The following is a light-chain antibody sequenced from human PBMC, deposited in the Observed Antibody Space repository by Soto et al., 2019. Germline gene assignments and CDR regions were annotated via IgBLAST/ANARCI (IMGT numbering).Light chain of an antibody. CDR3: QQYGSSPSWT. CDR1: ENIYTN. J-gene: IGKJ1*01. V-gene: IGKV3-20*01. Sequence: EIVLTQSPGTLSLSPGERAALSCRASENIYTNLAWYQQKPGQAPRLLFYGASTRATGLPARFSGTGSGTEFTLTINSLQAEDFAVYYCQQYGSSPSWTFGQGTKVDIK. CDR2: GAS.